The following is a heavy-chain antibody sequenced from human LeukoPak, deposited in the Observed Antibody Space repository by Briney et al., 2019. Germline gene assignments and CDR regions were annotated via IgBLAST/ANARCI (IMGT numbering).Heavy chain of an antibody. CDR1: GFTFSNYA. V-gene: IGHV3-23*01. Sequence: GGSLRLSCAASGFTFSNYAMSWVRQAPGKGLEWVSGISGSGGSTYYADSVKGRFTISRDNSKNTLYLQMNSLRAEDTAVYYCAEREKERGGSYSYYFDYWGQGTLVTVSS. D-gene: IGHD1-26*01. CDR2: ISGSGGST. J-gene: IGHJ4*02. CDR3: AEREKERGGSYSYYFDY.